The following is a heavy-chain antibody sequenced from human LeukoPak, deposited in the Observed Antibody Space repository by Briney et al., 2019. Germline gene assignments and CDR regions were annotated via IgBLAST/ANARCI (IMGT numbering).Heavy chain of an antibody. Sequence: PGGSLRLSCAASGFTLSSYEMNWVRQAPGKGLDWVSYISSSGSTIYYADSVKGRFTISRDNAKNSLYLQMNSLRAEDTAVYYCVILMVRGAYGLDVWGKGTTVTVSS. CDR1: GFTLSSYE. CDR3: VILMVRGAYGLDV. D-gene: IGHD3-10*01. J-gene: IGHJ6*04. V-gene: IGHV3-48*03. CDR2: ISSSGSTI.